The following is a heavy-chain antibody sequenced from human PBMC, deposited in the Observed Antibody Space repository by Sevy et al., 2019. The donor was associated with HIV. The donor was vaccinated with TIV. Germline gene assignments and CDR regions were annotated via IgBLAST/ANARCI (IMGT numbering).Heavy chain of an antibody. V-gene: IGHV4-34*01. Sequence: SETLSLTCAVYVGSFSGYYWSWIRQPPGKGLEWIGEINHSGSTNYNPSLKSRVTISVDTSKNQFSLKLSSVTAADTAVYYCARGPPWGVYYYYYGMDVWGQGTTVTVSS. CDR3: ARGPPWGVYYYYYGMDV. J-gene: IGHJ6*02. CDR2: INHSGST. D-gene: IGHD3-16*01. CDR1: VGSFSGYY.